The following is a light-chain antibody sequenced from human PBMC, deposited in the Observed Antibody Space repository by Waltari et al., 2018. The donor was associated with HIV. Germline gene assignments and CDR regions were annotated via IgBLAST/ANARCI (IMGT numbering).Light chain of an antibody. CDR3: SAWDSSLSAWV. CDR2: RNN. J-gene: IGLJ3*02. Sequence: QAGLSQPPSVSKGLRQTATLTCTGNSNNVGSQRTAWLQQHQGHPPKPLSYRNNNRPSGISERLSASRSGNTASLTITGLQPEDEADYYCSAWDSSLSAWVFGGGTKLTVL. V-gene: IGLV10-54*01. CDR1: SNNVGSQR.